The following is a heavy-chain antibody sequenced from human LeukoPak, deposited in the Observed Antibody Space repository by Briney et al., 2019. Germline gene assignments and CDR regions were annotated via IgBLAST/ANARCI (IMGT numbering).Heavy chain of an antibody. D-gene: IGHD2-2*02. CDR1: GGSISSGSYY. CDR3: ARDLGYCSSTSCYTLEPLGY. Sequence: SQTLSLTCTVSGGSISSGSYYWGWIRQPAGKGLEWIWRIYTSSSTNYNPSLKSRVTMSVDTSKNQSSLKLSTVAAADTAVYYCARDLGYCSSTSCYTLEPLGYWGQGTLVTVSS. CDR2: IYTSSST. V-gene: IGHV4-61*02. J-gene: IGHJ4*02.